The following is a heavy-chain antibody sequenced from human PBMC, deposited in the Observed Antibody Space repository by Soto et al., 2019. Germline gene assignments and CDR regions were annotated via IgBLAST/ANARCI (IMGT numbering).Heavy chain of an antibody. Sequence: SETLSLTCSVSGASVSRFYWTWIRQTPGKGLEWIGHISHSGSSHYNPSLMRRVTISLDTSRNESLLKLFSVTAADTAVYYCARHIRQETIRIFRGRLDNSYSDYGMSVCAQGITVTFTS. CDR1: GASVSRFY. CDR2: ISHSGSS. V-gene: IGHV4-59*02. D-gene: IGHD3-3*01. CDR3: ARHIRQETIRIFRGRLDNSYSDYGMSV. J-gene: IGHJ6*02.